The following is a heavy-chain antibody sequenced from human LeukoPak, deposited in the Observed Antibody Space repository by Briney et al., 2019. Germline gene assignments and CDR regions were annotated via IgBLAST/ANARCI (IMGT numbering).Heavy chain of an antibody. V-gene: IGHV1-69*05. CDR2: IIPIFGTA. J-gene: IGHJ4*02. CDR3: ARDTGYCSGGSCYNFDY. D-gene: IGHD2-15*01. Sequence: ASVKVSCKASGGTFSSYAISWVRQAPGQGLEWMGGIIPIFGTANYAQKFQGRVTMTRDTSTSTVYMELSSLRSEDTAVYYCARDTGYCSGGSCYNFDYWGQGTLVTVSS. CDR1: GGTFSSYA.